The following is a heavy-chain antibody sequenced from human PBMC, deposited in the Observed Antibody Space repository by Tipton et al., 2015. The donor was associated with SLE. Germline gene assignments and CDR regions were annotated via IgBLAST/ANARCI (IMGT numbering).Heavy chain of an antibody. CDR2: IYTSGTT. J-gene: IGHJ4*02. D-gene: IGHD1-14*01. CDR3: ATGHFDY. CDR1: GGSISSDSYY. V-gene: IGHV4-61*02. Sequence: TLSLTCTVSGGSISSDSYYWSWIRQPAGKGLEWIGRIYTSGTTNYNPSLKSRVTISVDTSKNQFSLKLTSVSAADTAVYYCATGHFDYWGQGSLVTVSS.